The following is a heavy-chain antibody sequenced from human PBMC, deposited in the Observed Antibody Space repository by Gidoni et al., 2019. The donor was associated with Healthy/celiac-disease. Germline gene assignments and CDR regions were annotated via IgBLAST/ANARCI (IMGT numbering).Heavy chain of an antibody. CDR2: IYWNDDK. Sequence: QITLKESGPTLVKPTQTLTLTCTFSGFSLSTSGVGVGWIRQPPGKALEWLALIYWNDDKRYSPSLKSRLTITKDTSKNQVVLTMTNMDPVDTATYYCAHSTTYYYDSSGYYGIAKYRGGNWFDPWGQGTLVTVSS. CDR3: AHSTTYYYDSSGYYGIAKYRGGNWFDP. J-gene: IGHJ5*02. D-gene: IGHD3-22*01. V-gene: IGHV2-5*01. CDR1: GFSLSTSGVG.